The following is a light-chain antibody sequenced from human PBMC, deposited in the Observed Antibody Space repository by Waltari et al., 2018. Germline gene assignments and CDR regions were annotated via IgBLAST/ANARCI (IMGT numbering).Light chain of an antibody. V-gene: IGLV2-14*03. J-gene: IGLJ2*01. CDR1: SIDIGGYDF. CDR2: DVS. CDR3: SSYTSRNTHVI. Sequence: QSALIQPASVSGSPGQSFTIPCTGSSIDIGGYDFVSWYQCRPGKAPQLLISDVSRRPSAVSNRFSGSKSGNRASLTISGLRPEDEGDYYCSSYTSRNTHVIFGGGTKLTVL.